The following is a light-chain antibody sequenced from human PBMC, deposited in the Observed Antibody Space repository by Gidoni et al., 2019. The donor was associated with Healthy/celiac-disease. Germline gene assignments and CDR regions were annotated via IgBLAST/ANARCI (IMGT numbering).Light chain of an antibody. CDR2: GAS. J-gene: IGKJ2*01. Sequence: EIVSTQSPGTLSLSPGERATLSCRASQSVSSSYLAWYQQKPGQAPRLLIYGASSSATGIPDRFSGSGSGTDFTLTISRLEPEDFAVYYCQQYGSSPYTFGQGTKLEIK. CDR3: QQYGSSPYT. V-gene: IGKV3-20*01. CDR1: QSVSSSY.